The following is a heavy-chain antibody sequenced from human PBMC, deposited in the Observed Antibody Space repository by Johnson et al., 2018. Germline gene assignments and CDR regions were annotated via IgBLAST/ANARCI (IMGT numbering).Heavy chain of an antibody. V-gene: IGHV3-33*01. Sequence: QVQLVQSGGGVVQPGRSLRLSCAASGFTFGSSAMHWVRQAPGKGLEWVAVIWYDGSKKYYEDAVKGRFTISRDDSKNTLYLQMNSLSAEDTAGYYCARDYGMVYGHYYGMDVWGQGTAVTVSS. D-gene: IGHD2-8*01. CDR1: GFTFGSSA. CDR2: IWYDGSKK. CDR3: ARDYGMVYGHYYGMDV. J-gene: IGHJ6*02.